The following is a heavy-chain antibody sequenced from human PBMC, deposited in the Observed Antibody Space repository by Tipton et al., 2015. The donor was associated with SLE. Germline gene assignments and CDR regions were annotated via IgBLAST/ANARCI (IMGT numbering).Heavy chain of an antibody. CDR2: IWYDGDNK. CDR3: AKGAVTTISYFYYMDV. Sequence: SLRLSCVVSGFTFSSYGMHWVRQAPGKGLEWVAIIWYDGDNKYYADSVKGRFTISRDNSKNTLYLQMSSLSAEDTAMYYCAKGAVTTISYFYYMDVWGKGTTVTVSS. V-gene: IGHV3-30*02. D-gene: IGHD4-17*01. J-gene: IGHJ6*03. CDR1: GFTFSSYG.